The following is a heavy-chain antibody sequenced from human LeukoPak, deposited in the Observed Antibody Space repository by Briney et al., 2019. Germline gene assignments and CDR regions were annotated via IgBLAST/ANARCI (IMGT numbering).Heavy chain of an antibody. J-gene: IGHJ3*02. CDR2: INPNSGGT. CDR3: ARYCSSTSCPDRAFDI. Sequence: GASVKVSCKASGYTFTGYYMHWVRQAPGQGLEWMGWINPNSGGTNYAQKFQGRVTMTRDTSISTACMELSRLRSDDTAVYYCARYCSSTSCPDRAFDIWGQGTMVTVSS. CDR1: GYTFTGYY. V-gene: IGHV1-2*02. D-gene: IGHD2-2*01.